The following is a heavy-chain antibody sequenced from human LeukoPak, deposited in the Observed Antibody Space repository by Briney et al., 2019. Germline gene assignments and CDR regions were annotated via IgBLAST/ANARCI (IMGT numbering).Heavy chain of an antibody. J-gene: IGHJ4*02. Sequence: ASVKVSCKASGYTFISYYMHWVRQAPGQGLEWMGIINPSGGSTIYAQKLQGRVTMTRDTPTSTVYMELSSLKSEDTAVYYCARVVRGVPLGFDYWGQGTLVTVSS. CDR3: ARVVRGVPLGFDY. CDR2: INPSGGST. D-gene: IGHD3-10*01. CDR1: GYTFISYY. V-gene: IGHV1-46*04.